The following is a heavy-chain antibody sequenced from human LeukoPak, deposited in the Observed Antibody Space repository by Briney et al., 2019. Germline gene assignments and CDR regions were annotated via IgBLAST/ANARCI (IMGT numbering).Heavy chain of an antibody. Sequence: GESLKISCKASGYTFTSFWIGWVRQMPGKGLEWIGIIFPGDSDTRYSPSFQGHVTISADKSISTAYLQWSSLKASDTAMYYCARHRYFQRWGQGTLVTVSS. CDR1: GYTFTSFW. CDR3: ARHRYFQR. CDR2: IFPGDSDT. V-gene: IGHV5-51*01. J-gene: IGHJ1*01.